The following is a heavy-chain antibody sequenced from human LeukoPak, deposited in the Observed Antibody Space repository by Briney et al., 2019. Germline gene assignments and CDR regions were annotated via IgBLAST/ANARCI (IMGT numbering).Heavy chain of an antibody. J-gene: IGHJ6*02. V-gene: IGHV4-34*01. CDR1: GGAFSGYY. CDR2: INHSRST. Sequence: SETLSLTCAVYGGAFSGYYWSWIRQPPGKGLEWIGEINHSRSTNYNPSLKSRVTISVDTSKNQFSLKLSSVTAADTAVYYCARERRLWSGGHYGMDVWGQGTTVTVSS. CDR3: ARERRLWSGGHYGMDV. D-gene: IGHD3-3*01.